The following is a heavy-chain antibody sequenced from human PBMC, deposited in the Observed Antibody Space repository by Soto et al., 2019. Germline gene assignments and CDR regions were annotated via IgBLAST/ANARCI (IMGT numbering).Heavy chain of an antibody. Sequence: SETLSLTCAVYGGSFSGYYWSWIRQPPGKGLEWIGEINHSGSTNYNPSLKSRVTISVDTSKNQFSLKLSSVTAADTAVYYCARADLYCSGGSCRDFEYWGQGTLVTVSS. CDR1: GGSFSGYY. V-gene: IGHV4-34*01. CDR3: ARADLYCSGGSCRDFEY. J-gene: IGHJ4*02. CDR2: INHSGST. D-gene: IGHD2-15*01.